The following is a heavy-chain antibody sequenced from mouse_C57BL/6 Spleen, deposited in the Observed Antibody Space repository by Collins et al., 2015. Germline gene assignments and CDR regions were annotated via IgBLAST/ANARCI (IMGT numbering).Heavy chain of an antibody. J-gene: IGHJ3*01. CDR2: INTYSGVP. Sequence: QIQLVQSGPELKKPGETVKISCKASGYTFTTYGMSWVKQAPGKGLKWMGWINTYSGVPTYADDFKGRFAFSLETSASTAYLQINNLKNEDTATYFCARGYRGAYWGQGTLVTASA. CDR1: GYTFTTYG. CDR3: ARGYRGAY. V-gene: IGHV9-3*01. D-gene: IGHD2-14*01.